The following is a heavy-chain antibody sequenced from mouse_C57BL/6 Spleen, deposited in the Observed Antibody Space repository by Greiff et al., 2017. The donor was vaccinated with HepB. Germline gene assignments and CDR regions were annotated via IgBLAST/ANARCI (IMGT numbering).Heavy chain of an antibody. V-gene: IGHV1-82*01. CDR3: ARGDDYDRDFDY. J-gene: IGHJ2*01. CDR1: GYAFSSSW. CDR2: IYPGDGDT. Sequence: VKLQESGPELVKPGASVKISCKASGYAFSSSWMNWVKQRPGKGLEWIGRIYPGDGDTNYNGKFKGKATLTADKSSSTAYMQLSSLTSEDSAVYFCARGDDYDRDFDYWGQGTTLTVSS. D-gene: IGHD2-4*01.